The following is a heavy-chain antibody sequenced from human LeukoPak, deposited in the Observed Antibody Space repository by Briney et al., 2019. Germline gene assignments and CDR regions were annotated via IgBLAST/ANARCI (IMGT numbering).Heavy chain of an antibody. Sequence: GGSLRLSCAASGFTFSSYAMSWVRQAPGKGLEWVSGISGSGRGGRTYYADSVKGRFTISRDNSKNTLSLQLVSLRAEDTAIYYCARDLHGLIVATLGFDSWGQGTLVTVSS. CDR3: ARDLHGLIVATLGFDS. V-gene: IGHV3-23*01. CDR2: ISGSGRGGRT. J-gene: IGHJ4*02. CDR1: GFTFSSYA. D-gene: IGHD5-12*01.